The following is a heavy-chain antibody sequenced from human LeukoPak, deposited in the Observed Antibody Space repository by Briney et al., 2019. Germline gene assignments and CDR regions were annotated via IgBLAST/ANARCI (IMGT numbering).Heavy chain of an antibody. CDR3: AKVVGGYSYGPDY. J-gene: IGHJ4*02. Sequence: GGSLRLSCAASGFTFSSYGMPWVRQAPGKGLEWVAVISYDGSNKYYADSVKGRFTISRDNSKNTLYLQMNSLRAEDTAVYYCAKVVGGYSYGPDYWGQGTLVTVSS. D-gene: IGHD5-18*01. CDR2: ISYDGSNK. V-gene: IGHV3-30*18. CDR1: GFTFSSYG.